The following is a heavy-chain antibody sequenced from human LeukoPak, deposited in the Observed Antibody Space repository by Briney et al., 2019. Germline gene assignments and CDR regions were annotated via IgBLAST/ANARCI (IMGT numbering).Heavy chain of an antibody. V-gene: IGHV3-7*01. J-gene: IGHJ5*02. Sequence: GGSLRLSCAASGFTFSTYLMNWVRHTPGKRLEWVASINQDGSKKNYVDSVKGRFTISRDNAKDSLYLQMNSLRAEDTAVYYCEGAWSWGQGTLVTVSS. D-gene: IGHD6-19*01. CDR3: EGAWS. CDR2: INQDGSKK. CDR1: GFTFSTYL.